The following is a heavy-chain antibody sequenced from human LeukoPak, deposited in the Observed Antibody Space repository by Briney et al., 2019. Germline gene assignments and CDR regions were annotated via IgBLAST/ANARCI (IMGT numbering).Heavy chain of an antibody. D-gene: IGHD3-3*01. CDR3: ARDYGLRFLEWLLPWFDP. CDR2: ISGSGGST. Sequence: GGSLRLSCAASGFTFSSYAMSWVRQAPGKGLEWVSAISGSGGSTYYADSVKGRFTISRDNSKNTLYLQMNSLRAEDTAVYYCARDYGLRFLEWLLPWFDPWGQGTLVTVSS. CDR1: GFTFSSYA. V-gene: IGHV3-23*01. J-gene: IGHJ5*02.